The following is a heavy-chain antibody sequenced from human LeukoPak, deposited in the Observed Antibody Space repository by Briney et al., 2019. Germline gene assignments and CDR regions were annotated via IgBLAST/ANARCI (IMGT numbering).Heavy chain of an antibody. CDR3: ARAPMSYDTSGFGGAFDI. J-gene: IGHJ3*02. CDR2: IYSVGST. Sequence: PGGSLRLSCAASGFTVSSNYMSWVRQAPGKGLEWVSVIYSVGSTYYADSVKGRFTISRDNSKNTMYLQMNSLRAEDTAMYYCARAPMSYDTSGFGGAFDIWGQGTMVTVSS. CDR1: GFTVSSNY. V-gene: IGHV3-53*05. D-gene: IGHD3-22*01.